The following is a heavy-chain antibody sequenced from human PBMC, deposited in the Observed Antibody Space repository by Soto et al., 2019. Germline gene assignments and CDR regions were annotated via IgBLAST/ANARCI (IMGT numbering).Heavy chain of an antibody. CDR2: IYYSGST. J-gene: IGHJ4*02. Sequence: SETLSLTCTVSGGSVSSGSYYWSWIRQPPGKGLEWIGYIYYSGSTNYNPSLKSRVTISVDTSKNQFSLKLSSVTAADTAVYYCARSRFDYYDSSGYSDYWGQGTLVTVSS. D-gene: IGHD3-22*01. CDR3: ARSRFDYYDSSGYSDY. CDR1: GGSVSSGSYY. V-gene: IGHV4-61*01.